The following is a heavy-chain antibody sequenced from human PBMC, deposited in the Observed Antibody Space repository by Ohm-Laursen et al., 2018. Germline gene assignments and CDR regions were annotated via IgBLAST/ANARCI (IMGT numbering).Heavy chain of an antibody. CDR2: FYYSGNT. J-gene: IGHJ4*02. V-gene: IGHV4-31*03. CDR1: GASISSGGYY. CDR3: ARGGGYCSSTSCYRFEY. D-gene: IGHD2-2*02. Sequence: SETLSLTCIVSGASISSGGYYWSWIRQHPGKGLEWIGYFYYSGNTYYNPSLKSRLTISVDTSKNQFSLRLSSVTAADTAVYYCARGGGYCSSTSCYRFEYWGQGSLVTVSS.